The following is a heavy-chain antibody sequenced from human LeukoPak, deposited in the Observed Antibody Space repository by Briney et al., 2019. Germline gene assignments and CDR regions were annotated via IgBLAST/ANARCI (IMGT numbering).Heavy chain of an antibody. J-gene: IGHJ3*02. Sequence: GESLKISCKGSGYSSTSYWIGWVRQMPGKGLEWMGIIYPGDSDTRYSPSFQGQVTISADKSISTAYLQWSSLKASDTAMYYCARRIYDFWSGYHDAFDIWGQGTMVTVSS. D-gene: IGHD3-3*01. CDR1: GYSSTSYW. CDR2: IYPGDSDT. V-gene: IGHV5-51*01. CDR3: ARRIYDFWSGYHDAFDI.